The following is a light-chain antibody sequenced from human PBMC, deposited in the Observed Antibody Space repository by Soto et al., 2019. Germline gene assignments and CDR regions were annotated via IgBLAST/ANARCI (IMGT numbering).Light chain of an antibody. CDR1: QSISSY. CDR2: AAS. Sequence: TQMYQTPLSPSASVGDRVTLHCRGSQSISSYLNWYQQKPGKAPKLRIYAASSLQSGVPSRFSGSGSGTDFTLTISSLQPEDFATYYCQQSYSTPITFGQGTRLEIK. V-gene: IGKV1-39*01. J-gene: IGKJ5*01. CDR3: QQSYSTPIT.